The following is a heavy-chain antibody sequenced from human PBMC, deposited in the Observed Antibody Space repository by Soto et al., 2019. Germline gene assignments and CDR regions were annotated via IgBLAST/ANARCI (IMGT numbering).Heavy chain of an antibody. Sequence: EVQILQSGGGLEQPGGSLRLSCAASGFTFSNYAMSWIRQAQGKGLEWVSTISETGNTYYADSVRGRFATSRDNSENTLHLQMRSLRAEDTAVYYCANQPMGVIRAVDYWGQGTLVTVSS. J-gene: IGHJ4*02. CDR1: GFTFSNYA. D-gene: IGHD4-17*01. V-gene: IGHV3-23*01. CDR3: ANQPMGVIRAVDY. CDR2: ISETGNT.